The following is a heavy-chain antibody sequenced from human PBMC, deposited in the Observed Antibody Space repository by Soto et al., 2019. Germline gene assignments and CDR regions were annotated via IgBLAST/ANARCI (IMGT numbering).Heavy chain of an antibody. CDR1: GFTFSSYA. CDR3: AKHDDSSGYFYYFDY. D-gene: IGHD3-22*01. Sequence: EVQLLESGGGLVQPGGSLRLSCAASGFTFSSYAMSWVRQAPGKGLEWVSAISGSGGSTYYADSVKGGFTISRDNSKNTLYLQMNSLRAEDTAVYYCAKHDDSSGYFYYFDYWGQGTLVTVSS. CDR2: ISGSGGST. J-gene: IGHJ4*02. V-gene: IGHV3-23*01.